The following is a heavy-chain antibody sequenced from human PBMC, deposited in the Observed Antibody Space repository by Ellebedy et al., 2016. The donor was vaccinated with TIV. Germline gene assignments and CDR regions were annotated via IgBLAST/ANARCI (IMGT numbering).Heavy chain of an antibody. J-gene: IGHJ4*02. CDR2: IKEDGSEK. V-gene: IGHV3-7*01. CDR1: GFTFSSHW. D-gene: IGHD6-13*01. Sequence: GESLKISCAASGFTFSSHWKKWVRQASGRGLEFVANIKEDGSEKYYVDSVKGRFTISRDNDKNSLYLQMNSLRAEETAVYYCARNYERDSSRGSHFDYWGQGTLVTVSS. CDR3: ARNYERDSSRGSHFDY.